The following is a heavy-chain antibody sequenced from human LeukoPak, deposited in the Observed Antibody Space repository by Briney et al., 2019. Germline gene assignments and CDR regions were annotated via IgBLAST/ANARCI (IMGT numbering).Heavy chain of an antibody. D-gene: IGHD1-1*01. CDR2: LRGDGET. J-gene: IGHJ4*02. V-gene: IGHV3-23*01. CDR1: GFTFSNYA. Sequence: GGSLRLSCTASGFTFSNYAMSWVRRAPARGLEWVSGLRGDGETFYADSVKGRFTLSRDDSRNTVYLQLNNLRVEDTAVYYCAEASWVSNADAVLWGQGTLVTVSS. CDR3: AEASWVSNADAVL.